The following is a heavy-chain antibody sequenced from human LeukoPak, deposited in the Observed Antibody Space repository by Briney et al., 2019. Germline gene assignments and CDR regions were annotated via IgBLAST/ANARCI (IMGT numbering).Heavy chain of an antibody. V-gene: IGHV1-3*01. J-gene: IGHJ1*01. CDR3: ARVPLHDRNDYYYPH. CDR1: GYTFTDXX. D-gene: IGHD3-22*01. CDR2: INAGNGNA. Sequence: ASVKVSCKASGYTFTDXXXXWVRQAPGQRXXWXAXINAGNGNAKYSQKFQGRVTITRDTSASTAYMELSSLRSEDTAVYYCARVPLHDRNDYYYPHWGQGTVVTVSS.